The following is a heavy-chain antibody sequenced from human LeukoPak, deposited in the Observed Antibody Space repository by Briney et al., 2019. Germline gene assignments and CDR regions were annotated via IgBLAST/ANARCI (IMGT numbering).Heavy chain of an antibody. V-gene: IGHV3-33*01. CDR2: IWYDGSNK. Sequence: PGRSLRLSCAASGFTFSSYGMHWVRQAPGKGLEWVAVIWYDGSNKYYADSVKGRFTISRENAKKSLFLQMNSLRAEDTAVYYCGRGNSFDFWGQGTLVTVSS. CDR3: GRGNSFDF. J-gene: IGHJ4*02. CDR1: GFTFSSYG.